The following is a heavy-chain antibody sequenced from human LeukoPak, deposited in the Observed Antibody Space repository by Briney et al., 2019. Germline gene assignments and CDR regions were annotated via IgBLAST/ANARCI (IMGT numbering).Heavy chain of an antibody. Sequence: GGSLRLSCAASGFTFSSYAMSWVRQAPGKGLKWVSAISGSGGSTYYADSVKGRFTISRDNSKNTLYLQMNSLRAEDTAVYYCARDSAYYSYFDYWGQGTLVTVSS. CDR3: ARDSAYYSYFDY. V-gene: IGHV3-23*01. J-gene: IGHJ4*02. CDR2: ISGSGGST. CDR1: GFTFSSYA. D-gene: IGHD1-26*01.